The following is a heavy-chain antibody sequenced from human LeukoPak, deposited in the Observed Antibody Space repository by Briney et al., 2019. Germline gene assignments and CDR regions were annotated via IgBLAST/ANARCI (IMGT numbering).Heavy chain of an antibody. CDR2: IYYSGST. V-gene: IGHV4-59*01. Sequence: KPSETLSLTCTVSGGSISSYYWSWIRQPPGKGLEWIGYIYYSGSTNYNPSLKSRVTISVDTSKNQFSLKLSSVTAADTAVYYCARELAAAGTGWFDPWGRGTLVTVSS. CDR3: ARELAAAGTGWFDP. J-gene: IGHJ5*02. CDR1: GGSISSYY. D-gene: IGHD6-13*01.